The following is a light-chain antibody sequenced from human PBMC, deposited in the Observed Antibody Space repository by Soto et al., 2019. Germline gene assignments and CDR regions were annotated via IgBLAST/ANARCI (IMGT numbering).Light chain of an antibody. CDR1: SSNIGAGYD. V-gene: IGLV1-40*01. Sequence: QLVLTQPPSVSGAPGQRVTISCTGSSSNIGAGYDVHWYQQLPGTAPKLLIYGNSNRPSGVPDRFSGSKSGTSASLAITGLQAEDEADYYCQSYDSSLSGPRVFGGGTKLT. J-gene: IGLJ3*02. CDR2: GNS. CDR3: QSYDSSLSGPRV.